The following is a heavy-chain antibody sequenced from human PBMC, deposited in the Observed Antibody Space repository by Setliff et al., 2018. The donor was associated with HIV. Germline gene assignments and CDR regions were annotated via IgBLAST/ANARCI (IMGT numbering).Heavy chain of an antibody. D-gene: IGHD5-18*01. CDR1: GYSFTTYW. V-gene: IGHV5-51*01. Sequence: PGESLKISCQGSGYSFTTYWIGWVRQMPGKGLEWMGMIYPGDSDTRYSPSFQGQVTISADKSISTAYLQWSSLKASDTAMYYCARLLMPHGFSYGSYYYYGMDVWGQGTAVTVSS. J-gene: IGHJ6*02. CDR3: ARLLMPHGFSYGSYYYYGMDV. CDR2: IYPGDSDT.